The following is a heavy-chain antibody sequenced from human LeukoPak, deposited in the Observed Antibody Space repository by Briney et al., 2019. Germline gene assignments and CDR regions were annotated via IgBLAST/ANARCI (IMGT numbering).Heavy chain of an antibody. CDR1: GYTFTSYA. J-gene: IGHJ4*02. D-gene: IGHD6-19*01. CDR3: AREIKFSSGCFDY. V-gene: IGHV1-69*13. CDR2: IIPIFGTA. Sequence: SVKVSCKASGYTFTSYAISWVRQAPGQGLEWMGGIIPIFGTANYAQKFQGRVTITADESTSTAYMELSSLRSEDTAVYYCAREIKFSSGCFDYWGQGTLVTVSS.